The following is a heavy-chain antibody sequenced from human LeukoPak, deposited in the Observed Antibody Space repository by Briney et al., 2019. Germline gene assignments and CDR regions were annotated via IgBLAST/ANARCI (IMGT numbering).Heavy chain of an antibody. CDR2: IYHSGST. D-gene: IGHD3-3*01. CDR1: GYSISSGYY. V-gene: IGHV4-38-2*01. J-gene: IGHJ4*02. CDR3: ARGRRLEWLLTY. Sequence: SETLSLTCAVSGYSISSGYYWGWIRQPPGKGLEWIGRIYHSGSTYYNPSLKSRVTISVDTSKNQFSLKLNSMTAADTAVYYCARGRRLEWLLTYWGQGTLVTVSS.